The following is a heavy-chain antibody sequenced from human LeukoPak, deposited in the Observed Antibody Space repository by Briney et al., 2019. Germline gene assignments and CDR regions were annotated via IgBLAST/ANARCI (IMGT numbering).Heavy chain of an antibody. D-gene: IGHD4-17*01. Sequence: ASVKVSCKASGYTFTSYGISWVRQAPGQGLEWMGWISAYNGNTNYAQKLQGRVTMTTDTSTSTAYMELSSLRSEDTAVYFCARYGHSPFFDYRGQGTLVIVSS. J-gene: IGHJ4*02. CDR2: ISAYNGNT. CDR3: ARYGHSPFFDY. CDR1: GYTFTSYG. V-gene: IGHV1-18*01.